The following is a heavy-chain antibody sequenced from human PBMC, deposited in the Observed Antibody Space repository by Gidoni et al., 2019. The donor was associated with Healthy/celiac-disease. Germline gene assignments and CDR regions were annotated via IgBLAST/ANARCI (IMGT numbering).Heavy chain of an antibody. D-gene: IGHD3-10*01. V-gene: IGHV4-59*08. CDR3: ARHDSLLWFGELPLGMDV. CDR2: IYYSGST. Sequence: QVQLQESGPGLVKPSETLSPTCTVSGGPISSYYWSWIRQPPGKGLEWIGYIYYSGSTNYNPSLKSRVTISVDTSKNQFSLKLSSVTAADTAVYYCARHDSLLWFGELPLGMDVWGQGTTVTVSS. J-gene: IGHJ6*02. CDR1: GGPISSYY.